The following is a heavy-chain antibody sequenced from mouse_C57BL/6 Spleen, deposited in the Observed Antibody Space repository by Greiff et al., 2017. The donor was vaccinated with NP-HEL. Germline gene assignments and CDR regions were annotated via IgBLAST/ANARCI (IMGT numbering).Heavy chain of an antibody. CDR3: ARAEISRYFEV. CDR1: GYTFTSYW. V-gene: IGHV1-52*01. J-gene: IGHJ1*03. Sequence: QVQLQQPGAELVRPGSSVKLSCKASGYTFTSYWMHWVKQRPIQGLEWIGNIDPSDSETHYNQKFKDKATLTVDKSSSTAYMQLSSLTSEDSAVYECARAEISRYFEVWGTGTTVTVSS. CDR2: IDPSDSET.